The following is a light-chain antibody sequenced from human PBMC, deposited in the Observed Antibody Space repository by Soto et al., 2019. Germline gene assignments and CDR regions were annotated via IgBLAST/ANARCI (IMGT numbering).Light chain of an antibody. Sequence: AIRMTQSPSSFSASTFERATMPCRASQGISSYLAWYQQKPGKAPKLLIYAASTLQSGVPSRFSGSGSGTDFTLTISCLQSEDFATYYCQQYYSYPLTFGGGTKVDIK. CDR3: QQYYSYPLT. CDR2: AAS. V-gene: IGKV1-8*01. CDR1: QGISSY. J-gene: IGKJ4*01.